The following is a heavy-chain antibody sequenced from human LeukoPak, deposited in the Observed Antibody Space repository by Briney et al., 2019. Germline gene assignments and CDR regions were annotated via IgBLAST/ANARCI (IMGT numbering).Heavy chain of an antibody. CDR1: GFTFSSYS. J-gene: IGHJ4*02. CDR2: ISSSSSYI. V-gene: IGHV3-21*04. Sequence: GGSLRLSCAASGFTFSSYSMNWVRQAPGKGLEWVSSISSSSSYIYYADSVKGRFTISRDNAKSSLFLQMNSLRAEDTAVYYCAKASFYYDFWSGPFASWGQGSLVVVSS. CDR3: AKASFYYDFWSGPFAS. D-gene: IGHD3-3*01.